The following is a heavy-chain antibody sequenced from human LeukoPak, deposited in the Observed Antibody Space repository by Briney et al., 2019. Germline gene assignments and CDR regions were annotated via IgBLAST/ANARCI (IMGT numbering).Heavy chain of an antibody. D-gene: IGHD2-21*01. CDR1: GYTFIDYY. CDR3: AASPNRDYFDH. V-gene: IGHV1-2*02. J-gene: IGHJ4*02. Sequence: VASVKVSCKASGYTFIDYYMHWGRQAPGQGPEWMGWIKGKRGDTQSAQKFQGRVTMTSDTSISATYMELCSLESDDADVYYCAASPNRDYFDHWGQGTLVTVSS. CDR2: IKGKRGDT.